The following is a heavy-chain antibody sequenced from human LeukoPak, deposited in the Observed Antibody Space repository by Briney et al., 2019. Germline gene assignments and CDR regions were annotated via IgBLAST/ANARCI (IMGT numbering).Heavy chain of an antibody. J-gene: IGHJ4*02. CDR1: AGSISSSSYY. CDR3: ARGSSTLRHYYDSSGYIVGAYYFDY. V-gene: IGHV4-39*07. CDR2: IYYSGSP. D-gene: IGHD3-22*01. Sequence: SETLSLTCTVSAGSISSSSYYWGWIRQPPGKGLEWIAIIYYSGSPHYNPSLKSRVTISVDTSKNQFSLKLSSVTAADTAVYYCARGSSTLRHYYDSSGYIVGAYYFDYWGQGTLVTVSS.